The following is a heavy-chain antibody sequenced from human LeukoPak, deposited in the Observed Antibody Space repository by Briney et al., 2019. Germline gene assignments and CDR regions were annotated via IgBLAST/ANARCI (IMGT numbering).Heavy chain of an antibody. J-gene: IGHJ2*01. Sequence: ASVKVSRKVSGYTLTELSMHWVRQAPGKGLEWMGGFDPEDGETIYAQKFQGRVTMTEDTSTDTAYMELSSLRSEDTAVYYCATRGFNSDIVATKDGWYFDLWGRGTLVTVSS. CDR2: FDPEDGET. D-gene: IGHD5-12*01. V-gene: IGHV1-24*01. CDR3: ATRGFNSDIVATKDGWYFDL. CDR1: GYTLTELS.